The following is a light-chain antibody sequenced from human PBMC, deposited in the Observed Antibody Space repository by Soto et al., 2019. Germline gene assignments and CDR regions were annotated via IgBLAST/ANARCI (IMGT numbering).Light chain of an antibody. CDR2: AAS. CDR3: QKYDSAPWT. V-gene: IGKV1-27*01. Sequence: DIEMTQSPSSLSASVGDRVIITCRASQGINNYLAWYQQRPGKVPKLLIYAASTLQSGVPSRYSGSGSGTEFTLTISSLQPEDVASYYCQKYDSAPWTFGQGTEVEIK. CDR1: QGINNY. J-gene: IGKJ1*01.